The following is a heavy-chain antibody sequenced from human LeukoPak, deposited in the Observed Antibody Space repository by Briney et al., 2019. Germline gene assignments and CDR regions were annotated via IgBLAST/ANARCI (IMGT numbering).Heavy chain of an antibody. V-gene: IGHV1-18*01. CDR1: GYTFTSYG. J-gene: IGHJ5*02. CDR3: ARAIGRAARPFWFDP. Sequence: GASVKVSCKASGYTFTSYGISWVRQAPGQGLEWMGWISAYNGNTNYAQKLQGRVTMTTDTSTSTAYMELRSLRSDDTAVYYCARAIGRAARPFWFDPWGQGTLVTVSS. D-gene: IGHD6-6*01. CDR2: ISAYNGNT.